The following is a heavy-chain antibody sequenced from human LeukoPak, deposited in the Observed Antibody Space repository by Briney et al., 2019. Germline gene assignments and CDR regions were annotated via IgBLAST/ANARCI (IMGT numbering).Heavy chain of an antibody. Sequence: ASVKVSCKASGYTFTGYYMHWVRQAPGQGLEWMGWINPNSGGTNYAQKIQGWVTMTRDTSISTAYMELSRLRSDDTAVYYCARGAPRMDVSSKQNWFDPWGQGTLVTVSS. J-gene: IGHJ5*02. CDR2: INPNSGGT. V-gene: IGHV1-2*04. CDR3: ARGAPRMDVSSKQNWFDP. CDR1: GYTFTGYY. D-gene: IGHD6-6*01.